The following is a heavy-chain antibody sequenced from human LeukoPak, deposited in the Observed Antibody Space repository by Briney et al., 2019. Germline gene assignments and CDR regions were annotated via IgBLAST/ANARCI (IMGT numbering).Heavy chain of an antibody. J-gene: IGHJ6*02. Sequence: ASVKVSCKASGGTFSSYAISWVRQAPGQGLEWMGRIIPILGIANYAQKFQGRVTITAGKSTSTAYMELSSLRSEDTAVYYCATMVRGVKSLYYYYGMDVWGQGTTVTVSS. CDR2: IIPILGIA. CDR1: GGTFSSYA. CDR3: ATMVRGVKSLYYYYGMDV. D-gene: IGHD3-10*01. V-gene: IGHV1-69*04.